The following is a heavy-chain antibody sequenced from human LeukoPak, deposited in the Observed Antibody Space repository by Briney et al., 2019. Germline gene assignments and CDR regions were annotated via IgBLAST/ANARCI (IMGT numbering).Heavy chain of an antibody. CDR3: ARLDSGDHGNIPH. CDR2: IYHTGTT. V-gene: IGHV4-59*08. Sequence: PSETLSLTCTVSGGSLSPYYWTWTRQPPGKGLEWIGYIYHTGTTRYNPSLNSRVTISVETSKNQFSLRLNSVTAADTAIYYCARLDSGDHGNIPHWGQGTLVTVSS. J-gene: IGHJ1*01. CDR1: GGSLSPYY. D-gene: IGHD1-26*01.